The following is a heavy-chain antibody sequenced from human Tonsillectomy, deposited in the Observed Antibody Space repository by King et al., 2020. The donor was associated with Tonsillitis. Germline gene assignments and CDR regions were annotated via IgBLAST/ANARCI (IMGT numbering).Heavy chain of an antibody. V-gene: IGHV4-39*07. Sequence: QLQESGPGLVKPSETLSITCTVSGGSISSSSYYWGWIRQPPGKGLEWIGSIYYSGSTYYNPSLKSRVTISVDTSKNQFSLKLSSVTAADTAVYYCARLRWFGDGPPIWFDPWGQGTLVTVSS. J-gene: IGHJ5*02. CDR1: GGSISSSSYY. CDR3: ARLRWFGDGPPIWFDP. CDR2: IYYSGST. D-gene: IGHD3-10*01.